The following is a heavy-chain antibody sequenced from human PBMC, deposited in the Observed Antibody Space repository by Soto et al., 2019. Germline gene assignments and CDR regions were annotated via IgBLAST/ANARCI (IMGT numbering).Heavy chain of an antibody. CDR3: ARKSSSNWSHDY. J-gene: IGHJ4*02. Sequence: PGGSLRLSCAASGFTSSDNYMTWVRQAPGKGLEWVSVIYSGGTTYYPDTVKGRFIVSRDDSKNTVYLQMNSLRAEDTAVYYCARKSSSNWSHDYWGQGTLVTVSS. CDR2: IYSGGTT. D-gene: IGHD6-13*01. V-gene: IGHV3-53*01. CDR1: GFTSSDNY.